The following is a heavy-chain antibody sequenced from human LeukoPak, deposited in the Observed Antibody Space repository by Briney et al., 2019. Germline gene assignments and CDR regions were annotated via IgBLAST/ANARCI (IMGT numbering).Heavy chain of an antibody. Sequence: GGSLRLSCAASGFTFNNYNMNWVRQAPGKALEWVSSITSSGAYIFYADSVKGRFTISRDNAKDSLYLQMNSLGPEDTAVYYCARDPYSGDYGNYYYYYMDVWGKGTTVTISS. V-gene: IGHV3-21*01. D-gene: IGHD1-26*01. CDR1: GFTFNNYN. CDR3: ARDPYSGDYGNYYYYYMDV. J-gene: IGHJ6*03. CDR2: ITSSGAYI.